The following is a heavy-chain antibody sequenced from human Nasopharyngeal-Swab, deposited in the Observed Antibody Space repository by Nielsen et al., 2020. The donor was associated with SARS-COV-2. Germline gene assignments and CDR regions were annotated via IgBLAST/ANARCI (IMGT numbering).Heavy chain of an antibody. J-gene: IGHJ4*02. D-gene: IGHD3-10*01. Sequence: GESLKISCKGSGYSFTSYWITWVRQMPGKGLEWMGRIDPSDSYTNYSPSFQGHVTISVDKSISTAYLQWSSLKASYTAMYYCSRRGGPGFGELSDYWGQGTLVTVSS. CDR1: GYSFTSYW. V-gene: IGHV5-10-1*01. CDR3: SRRGGPGFGELSDY. CDR2: IDPSDSYT.